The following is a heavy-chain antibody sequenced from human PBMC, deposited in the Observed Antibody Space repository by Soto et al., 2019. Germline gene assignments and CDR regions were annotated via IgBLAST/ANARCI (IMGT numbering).Heavy chain of an antibody. Sequence: QVQLQESGPGLVKPSQTLSLTCTVSGGSISSGGYYWSWIRQHPGKGLEWIGYIYYSGSTYYNPSLKGRVTLSLDTSKNQFSLKLSSVTAADTSVYYCARSGGVPGCSAFDIWGQGTMVTVSA. D-gene: IGHD6-25*01. V-gene: IGHV4-31*03. CDR3: ARSGGVPGCSAFDI. J-gene: IGHJ3*02. CDR1: GGSISSGGYY. CDR2: IYYSGST.